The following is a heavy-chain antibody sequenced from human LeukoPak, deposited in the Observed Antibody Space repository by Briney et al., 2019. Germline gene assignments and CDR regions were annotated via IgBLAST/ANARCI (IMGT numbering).Heavy chain of an antibody. Sequence: LETLSLTCTVSGGSISSYYWSWIRQPAGKGPEWIGRMYISGDTNYNPSLKSRVTMSLDTSKNQFSLKLSSVTAADTAVYYCARELAVAGTVTYRFDPWGQGTLVTVSS. V-gene: IGHV4-4*07. CDR1: GGSISSYY. J-gene: IGHJ5*02. CDR2: MYISGDT. CDR3: ARELAVAGTVTYRFDP. D-gene: IGHD6-19*01.